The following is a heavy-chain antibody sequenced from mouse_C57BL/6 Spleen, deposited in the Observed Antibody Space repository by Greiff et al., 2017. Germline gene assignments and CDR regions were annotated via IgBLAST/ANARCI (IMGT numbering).Heavy chain of an antibody. Sequence: QVQLQQPGAELVMPGASVKLSCKASGYTFTSYWMHWVKQRPGQGLEWIGEIDPSDSYTNYNQKFKGKSTLTVDKSSSTAYMQLSSLTSEDSAVYYCARWLLDRFYFDYWGQGTTLTVSS. D-gene: IGHD2-3*01. CDR2: IDPSDSYT. J-gene: IGHJ2*01. CDR3: ARWLLDRFYFDY. V-gene: IGHV1-69*01. CDR1: GYTFTSYW.